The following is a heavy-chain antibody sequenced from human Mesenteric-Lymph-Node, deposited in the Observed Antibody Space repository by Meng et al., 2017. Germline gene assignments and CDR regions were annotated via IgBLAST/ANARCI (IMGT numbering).Heavy chain of an antibody. CDR2: INTGNGNT. CDR1: GYTFTNYA. J-gene: IGHJ3*01. CDR3: ARDRSSDWFDAFDL. V-gene: IGHV1-3*04. Sequence: ASVKVSCKASGYTFTNYAMHWVRQAPGQRLEWMGWINTGNGNTKYSQKFQGRVTITRDTYASTVFMELSSLRSEDTAMYYCARDRSSDWFDAFDLWGQGTMVTVSS. D-gene: IGHD6-19*01.